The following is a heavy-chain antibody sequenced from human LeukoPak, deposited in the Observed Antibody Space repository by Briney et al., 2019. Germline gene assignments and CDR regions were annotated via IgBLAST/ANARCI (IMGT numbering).Heavy chain of an antibody. D-gene: IGHD2-8*01. J-gene: IGHJ4*02. CDR3: ARARFSLTVYAIREDFDY. CDR1: GYTFTGYY. Sequence: ASVKVSCKASGYTFTGYYMHWVRQAPGQGLEWMGRINPNSGGTNYAQKFQGRVTMTRDTSISTAYMELSRLRSDDTAVYYCARARFSLTVYAIREDFDYWGQGTLVTVSS. V-gene: IGHV1-2*06. CDR2: INPNSGGT.